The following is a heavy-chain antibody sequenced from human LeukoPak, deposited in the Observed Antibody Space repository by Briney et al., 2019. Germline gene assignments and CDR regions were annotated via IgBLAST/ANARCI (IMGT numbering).Heavy chain of an antibody. CDR1: GGTFSSYA. J-gene: IGHJ4*02. D-gene: IGHD6-6*01. Sequence: SVKVSCKAFGGTFSSYAISWVRQAPGQGLEWMGGIIPIFGTANYAQKFQGRVTITADESTSTAYMELSSLRSEDTAVYYCARVEDWYSSPSGDFDYWGQGTLVTVSS. CDR2: IIPIFGTA. CDR3: ARVEDWYSSPSGDFDY. V-gene: IGHV1-69*13.